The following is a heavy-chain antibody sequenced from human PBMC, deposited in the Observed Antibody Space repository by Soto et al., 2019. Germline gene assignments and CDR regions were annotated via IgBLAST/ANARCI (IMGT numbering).Heavy chain of an antibody. CDR2: ISGSGGST. CDR1: GFTFSSYA. Sequence: PGGSLRLSCAASGFTFSSYAMSWVRQAPGKGLEWVSAISGSGGSTYYADSVKGRFTISRDNSKNTLYLQMNSLRAEDTAVYYCAKDPAGSSGYYYGYYYYYGMDVWGQGTTVTVSS. V-gene: IGHV3-23*01. CDR3: AKDPAGSSGYYYGYYYYYGMDV. D-gene: IGHD3-22*01. J-gene: IGHJ6*02.